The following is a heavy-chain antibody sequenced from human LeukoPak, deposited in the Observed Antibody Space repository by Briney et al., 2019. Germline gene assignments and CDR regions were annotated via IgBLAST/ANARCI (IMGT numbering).Heavy chain of an antibody. CDR3: ARDLNDFWSGYSYDY. CDR2: ISSSSSTI. Sequence: TGGSLRLSCAASGFTFSSYSMNWVCQAPGKGLEWVSYISSSSSTIYYADSVKGRFTISRDSAKNSLYLPMNSLRAEDTAVYYCARDLNDFWSGYSYDYWGQGTLVTVSS. J-gene: IGHJ4*02. V-gene: IGHV3-48*01. CDR1: GFTFSSYS. D-gene: IGHD3-3*01.